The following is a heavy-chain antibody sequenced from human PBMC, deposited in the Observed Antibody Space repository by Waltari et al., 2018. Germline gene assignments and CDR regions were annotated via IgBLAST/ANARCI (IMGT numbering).Heavy chain of an antibody. CDR1: GGTFSSYA. J-gene: IGHJ4*02. CDR2: IIPILGIA. V-gene: IGHV1-69*04. Sequence: QVQLVQSGAEVKKPGSSVKVSCKASGGTFSSYAISWVRQAPGQGLEWMGGIIPILGIANYAQKFQGRVTITADESTSTAYMELSSLRSEDTAVYYCARDRGNYYDSSGYLSGAFDYWGQGTLVTVSS. D-gene: IGHD3-22*01. CDR3: ARDRGNYYDSSGYLSGAFDY.